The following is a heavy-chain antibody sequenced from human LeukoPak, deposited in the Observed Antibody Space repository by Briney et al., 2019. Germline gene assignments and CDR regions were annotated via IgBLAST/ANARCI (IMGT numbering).Heavy chain of an antibody. CDR3: ARASDPPYSGTHAFDI. J-gene: IGHJ3*02. Sequence: VSVKVSCKASGYTFTSYGISWVRQAPGQGLEWMGWVSAYNGNTNYAQKLQGRVTMTTDTSTSTAYMELRSLRSDDTAVYYCARASDPPYSGTHAFDIWGQGTMVTVSS. D-gene: IGHD1-26*01. V-gene: IGHV1-18*01. CDR1: GYTFTSYG. CDR2: VSAYNGNT.